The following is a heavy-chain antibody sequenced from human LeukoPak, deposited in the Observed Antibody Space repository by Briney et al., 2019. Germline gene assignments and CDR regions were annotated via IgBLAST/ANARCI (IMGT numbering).Heavy chain of an antibody. D-gene: IGHD1-26*01. CDR2: IYYSGST. CDR3: ARDREWELQSSRYFDY. Sequence: SETLSLTCTVSGGSISSYYWSCIRQPPGKGLEWIGYIYYSGSTNYNPSLKSRVTISVDTSKNQFSLKLSSVTAADTAVYYCARDREWELQSSRYFDYWGQGTLVTVSS. J-gene: IGHJ4*02. V-gene: IGHV4-59*01. CDR1: GGSISSYY.